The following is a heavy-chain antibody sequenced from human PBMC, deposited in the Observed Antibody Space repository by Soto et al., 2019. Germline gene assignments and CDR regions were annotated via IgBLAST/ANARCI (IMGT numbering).Heavy chain of an antibody. CDR1: GGSISSYY. D-gene: IGHD3-10*01. Sequence: QVQLQESGPGLVKPSETLSLTCTVSGGSISSYYWSWIRQPPGKGLEWIGYLYYSGSTNYNPSLTSRVTISVDSSKNQFSLKLSSVTAADTAVYDCARGTWVGELPLWYWGQGTLVTVYS. CDR3: ARGTWVGELPLWY. J-gene: IGHJ4*02. CDR2: LYYSGST. V-gene: IGHV4-59*01.